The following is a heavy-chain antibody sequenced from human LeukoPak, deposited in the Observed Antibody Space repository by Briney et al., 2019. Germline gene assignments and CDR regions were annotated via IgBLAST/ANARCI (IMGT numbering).Heavy chain of an antibody. D-gene: IGHD3-22*01. CDR2: ISGSGGST. CDR1: GFTFSSYA. V-gene: IGHV3-23*01. J-gene: IGHJ4*02. Sequence: GGSLRLSCAASGFTFSSYAMSRVRQAPGKGLEWVSAISGSGGSTYYADSVKGRFTISRDNSKNTLYLQMNSLRAEDTAVYYCASHHYYDSSGLDDYFDYWGQGTLVTVSS. CDR3: ASHHYYDSSGLDDYFDY.